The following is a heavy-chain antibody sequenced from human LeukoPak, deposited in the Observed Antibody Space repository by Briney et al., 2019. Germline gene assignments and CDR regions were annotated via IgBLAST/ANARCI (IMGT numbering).Heavy chain of an antibody. Sequence: GGSLRLSCAASGFTFSSYAMSWVRQAPGKGLEWVSAISGSGGSTYYADSVKGRFTISRDNSKNTLYLQMNSLRAEDTAVYYCAKDINAGFLTGDSDYWGQGTLVTVSS. D-gene: IGHD7-27*01. CDR2: ISGSGGST. CDR1: GFTFSSYA. V-gene: IGHV3-23*01. CDR3: AKDINAGFLTGDSDY. J-gene: IGHJ4*02.